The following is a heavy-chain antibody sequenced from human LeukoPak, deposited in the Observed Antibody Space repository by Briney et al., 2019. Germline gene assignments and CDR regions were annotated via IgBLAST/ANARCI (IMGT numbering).Heavy chain of an antibody. CDR2: ISWNSGSI. CDR3: AKGPRGIAVAGTPEYFQY. D-gene: IGHD6-19*01. Sequence: GRSLRLSCAASGFTFDDYAMHWVRQAPGKGLEWVSGISWNSGSIGYADSVKGRFTISRDNAKNSLYLQMNSLRAEDMALYYCAKGPRGIAVAGTPEYFQYWGKGTLVTVSS. J-gene: IGHJ1*01. CDR1: GFTFDDYA. V-gene: IGHV3-9*03.